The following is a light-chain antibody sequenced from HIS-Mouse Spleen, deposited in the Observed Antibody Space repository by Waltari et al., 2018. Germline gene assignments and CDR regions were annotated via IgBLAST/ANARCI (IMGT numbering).Light chain of an antibody. CDR2: EDR. Sequence: SYELTQPPSVSVSPGQTARITCTGDALPKKYAYWYKQKLGQAPVLVIYEDRKRPSGIPERFSGSSSGTMATLTISGAQVEDEADYYCYSDSSGNHRVFGGGTKLTVL. CDR1: ALPKKY. J-gene: IGLJ2*01. V-gene: IGLV3-10*01. CDR3: YSDSSGNHRV.